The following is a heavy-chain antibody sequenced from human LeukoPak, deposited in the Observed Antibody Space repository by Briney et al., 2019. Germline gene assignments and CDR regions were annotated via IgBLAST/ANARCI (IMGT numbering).Heavy chain of an antibody. CDR2: INPNSGGT. J-gene: IGHJ3*02. Sequence: ASVKVSCKASGYTFTGYYMHWVRQAPGQGLEWMGWINPNSGGTNYAQKFQGRVTMTRDKSIRTAYMELSRLTSDDTAVYYCARNIRFGESADAFDIWGQGTMTVSS. CDR3: ARNIRFGESADAFDI. V-gene: IGHV1-2*02. D-gene: IGHD3-10*01. CDR1: GYTFTGYY.